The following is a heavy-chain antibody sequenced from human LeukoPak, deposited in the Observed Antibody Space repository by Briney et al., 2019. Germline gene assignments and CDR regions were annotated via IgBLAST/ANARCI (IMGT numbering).Heavy chain of an antibody. Sequence: GGSLRLSCAASGFTFSTYAMTWVRQAPGKGLEWVSTISGSGDSTYYADSVKGRFTVSRDNSKNTLYLQMNSLRAEDTAIYYFAKDSSRDGYNWNWYFNLWGRDTVLSVSS. CDR3: AKDSSRDGYNWNWYFNL. D-gene: IGHD5-24*01. V-gene: IGHV3-23*01. CDR1: GFTFSTYA. J-gene: IGHJ2*01. CDR2: ISGSGDST.